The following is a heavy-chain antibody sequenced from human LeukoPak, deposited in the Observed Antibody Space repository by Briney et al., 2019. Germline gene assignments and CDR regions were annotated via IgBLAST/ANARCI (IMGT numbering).Heavy chain of an antibody. D-gene: IGHD2-15*01. CDR1: GFSFRDYY. CDR2: ISSSGSTI. Sequence: GGSLRLSCAASGFSFRDYYMSWIRQAPGKGLEWVSYISSSGSTIYYADSVKGRFTISRDNAKNSLYLQMNSLRAEGTAVYYCAGYWRVCSGGSCSRDIWGQGTMVTVSS. J-gene: IGHJ3*02. CDR3: AGYWRVCSGGSCSRDI. V-gene: IGHV3-11*01.